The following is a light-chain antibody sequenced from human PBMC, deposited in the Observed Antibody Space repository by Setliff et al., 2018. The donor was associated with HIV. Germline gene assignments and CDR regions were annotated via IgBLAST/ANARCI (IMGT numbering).Light chain of an antibody. Sequence: QSVLTQPASVSGSPGQSITTSCTGTSSDIGAYKYVSWYQQHPDKAPKLLIYDVNTRPSGISGRFSGSKSGNTASLTISGLQAEDEADYYCSSYSYSSPYVFGTGTKVTVL. CDR2: DVN. J-gene: IGLJ1*01. CDR3: SSYSYSSPYV. CDR1: SSDIGAYKY. V-gene: IGLV2-14*03.